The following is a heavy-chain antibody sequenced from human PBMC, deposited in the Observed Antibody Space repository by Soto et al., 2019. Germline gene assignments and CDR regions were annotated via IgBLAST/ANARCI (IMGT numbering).Heavy chain of an antibody. J-gene: IGHJ5*02. V-gene: IGHV4-59*12. CDR3: ARRVSGVTAYNWFDP. Sequence: SETLSLTCTVSGGSISSYYWSWIRQPPGKGLEWIGYTYYSGSTNYNPSLKSRVTISVDRSKNQFSLKLSSVTAADTAVYYCARRVSGVTAYNWFDPWGQGTLVTVSS. CDR2: TYYSGST. D-gene: IGHD4-4*01. CDR1: GGSISSYY.